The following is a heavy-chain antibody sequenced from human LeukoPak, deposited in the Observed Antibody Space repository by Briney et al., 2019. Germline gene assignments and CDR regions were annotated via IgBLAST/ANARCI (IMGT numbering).Heavy chain of an antibody. D-gene: IGHD1-1*01. CDR3: ARERATGTADY. J-gene: IGHJ4*02. Sequence: ASVKVSCKASGGTFSSYAINWVRQATGQGLEWMGWMNPNSGNTGYAQKFQGRVTITRNTSISTAYMELSSLRSEDTAVYYCARERATGTADYWGQGTLVTVSS. CDR2: MNPNSGNT. V-gene: IGHV1-8*03. CDR1: GGTFSSYA.